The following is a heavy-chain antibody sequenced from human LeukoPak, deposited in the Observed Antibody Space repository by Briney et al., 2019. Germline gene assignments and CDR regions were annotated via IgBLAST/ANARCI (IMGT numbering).Heavy chain of an antibody. CDR2: INSGGSGT. V-gene: IGHV3-74*01. Sequence: PGGSLRLSCAASGVNFASNWMHWVRQTPGKGLMWVSRINSGGSGTSYADSVEGRFTISRDNAKNTLHLQMTSLRVEDTAVYYCAGSLGPLTEYWGQGTLVTVSS. D-gene: IGHD7-27*01. CDR1: GVNFASNW. J-gene: IGHJ4*02. CDR3: AGSLGPLTEY.